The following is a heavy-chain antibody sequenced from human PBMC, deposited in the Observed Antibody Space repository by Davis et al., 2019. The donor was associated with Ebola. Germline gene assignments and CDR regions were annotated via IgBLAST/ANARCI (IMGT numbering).Heavy chain of an antibody. D-gene: IGHD6-19*01. V-gene: IGHV1-8*01. Sequence: AASVKVSCKASGYTFASHDINWVRQATGQGLEWMGWMNPNSGNTGYAQKFQGRVTMTRNTSISTAYMELSSLRSEDTAVYYCARGGNFASGWYPYWGQGTLVTVSS. CDR1: GYTFASHD. CDR3: ARGGNFASGWYPY. CDR2: MNPNSGNT. J-gene: IGHJ4*02.